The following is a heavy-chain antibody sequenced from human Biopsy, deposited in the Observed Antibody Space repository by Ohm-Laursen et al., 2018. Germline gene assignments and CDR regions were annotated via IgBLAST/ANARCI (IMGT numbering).Heavy chain of an antibody. CDR2: ISDDGRYK. Sequence: SLRLSCSAPGFTFSNYGMHWVRQAPGKGLEWVAVISDDGRYKYYMDSVKGRFTVSRDNSKNALYLQMNNLRGEDTAVFYCAKDLRSNNWGIEIWGQGTLVTVSS. CDR1: GFTFSNYG. CDR3: AKDLRSNNWGIEI. J-gene: IGHJ4*02. D-gene: IGHD7-27*01. V-gene: IGHV3-30*18.